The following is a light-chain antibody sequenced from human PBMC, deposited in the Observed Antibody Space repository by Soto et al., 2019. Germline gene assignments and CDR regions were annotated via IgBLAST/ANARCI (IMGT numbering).Light chain of an antibody. CDR1: QSISTW. CDR3: QQYLNRWT. J-gene: IGKJ1*01. V-gene: IGKV1-5*03. CDR2: KAS. Sequence: DIQITHPPSTLSASVGDRVTITCRASQSISTWLAWYQQKPGKAPKLLIYKASSLEGGVPSRFSGSGSGTEFTLTISSLQPDDFATYYCQQYLNRWTFGQGTKVDIK.